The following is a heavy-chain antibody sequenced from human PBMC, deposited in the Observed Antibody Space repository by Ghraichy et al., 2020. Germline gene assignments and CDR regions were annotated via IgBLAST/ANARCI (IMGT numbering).Heavy chain of an antibody. CDR2: IYSGGST. CDR1: GFTVSSNY. D-gene: IGHD3-10*01. Sequence: GESLNISCAASGFTVSSNYMSWVRQAPGKGLEWVSVIYSGGSTYYADSVKGRFTISRDNSKNTLYLQMNSLRAEDTAVYDCASRGRVVAAGDAFDIWGQGTMVTVSS. J-gene: IGHJ3*02. CDR3: ASRGRVVAAGDAFDI. V-gene: IGHV3-53*01.